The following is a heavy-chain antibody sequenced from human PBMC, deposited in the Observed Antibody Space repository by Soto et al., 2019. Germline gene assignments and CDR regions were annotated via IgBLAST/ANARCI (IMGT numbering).Heavy chain of an antibody. J-gene: IGHJ3*02. CDR3: ARVVYYYDSSGYDGQSNAFDI. CDR2: IYHSGST. Sequence: SETLSLTCAVSGGSISSGGYSWSWIRQPPGKGLEWIGYIYHSGSTYYNPSLKSRVTISVDRSKNQFSLKLSSVTAADTAVYYCARVVYYYDSSGYDGQSNAFDIWGQGTMVTVSS. D-gene: IGHD3-22*01. V-gene: IGHV4-30-2*01. CDR1: GGSISSGGYS.